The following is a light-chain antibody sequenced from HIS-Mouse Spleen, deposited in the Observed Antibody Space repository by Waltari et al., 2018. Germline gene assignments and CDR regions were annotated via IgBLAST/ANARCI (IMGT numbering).Light chain of an antibody. CDR1: SSHSGGYNY. CDR3: SSYTSSSTPYV. J-gene: IGLJ1*01. CDR2: EVS. Sequence: QSALTQPAPVSASPGQSTTISCPGTSSHSGGYNYVSWYQQHPGKAPKLMIYEVSNRPSGVSNRFSGSKSGNTASLTISGLQAEDEADYYCSSYTSSSTPYVFGTGTKVTVL. V-gene: IGLV2-14*01.